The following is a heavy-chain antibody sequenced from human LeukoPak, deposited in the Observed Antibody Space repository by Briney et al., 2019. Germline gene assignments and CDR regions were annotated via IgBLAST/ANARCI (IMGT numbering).Heavy chain of an antibody. CDR3: ARRLVGPPSGLRYSYGPNFDY. V-gene: IGHV4-34*01. D-gene: IGHD5-18*01. CDR1: GGSFSGYY. J-gene: IGHJ4*02. Sequence: SETLSLTCAVYGGSFSGYYWSWIRQPPGKVLEWIGEINHSGSTNYNPSLKSRVTISVDTSKNQFSLKLSSVTAADTAVYYCARRLVGPPSGLRYSYGPNFDYWGQGTLVTVSS. CDR2: INHSGST.